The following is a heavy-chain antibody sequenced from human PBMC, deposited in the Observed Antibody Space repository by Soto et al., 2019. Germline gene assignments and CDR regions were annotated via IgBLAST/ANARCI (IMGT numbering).Heavy chain of an antibody. Sequence: EVQLLESGGDLVQPGGSLRLSCAASGVTFGTYAMNWVRQAPGKGLEWVSGISGPGGSIYYPDSVKGRFTISRDNSKNTLYLQMISLRAEDTAVYYCAKDLMVAPGDYFDYWGQGTLVTVSS. CDR2: ISGPGGSI. V-gene: IGHV3-23*01. J-gene: IGHJ4*02. CDR3: AKDLMVAPGDYFDY. D-gene: IGHD2-8*01. CDR1: GVTFGTYA.